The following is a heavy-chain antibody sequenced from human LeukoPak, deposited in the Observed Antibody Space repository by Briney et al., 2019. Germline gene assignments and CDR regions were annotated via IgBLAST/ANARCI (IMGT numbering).Heavy chain of an antibody. CDR2: VDPDGNT. D-gene: IGHD5-24*01. Sequence: AGGSLRLSCAASGFTLSNSWMHWVRQAPGKGLVWVSRVDPDGNTDYADSVRGRFTISRDNAKNALYLQMNSLRADDTAVYFCARDHFGYNSLDYWGQGTLVTVSS. CDR3: ARDHFGYNSLDY. J-gene: IGHJ4*02. CDR1: GFTLSNSW. V-gene: IGHV3-74*01.